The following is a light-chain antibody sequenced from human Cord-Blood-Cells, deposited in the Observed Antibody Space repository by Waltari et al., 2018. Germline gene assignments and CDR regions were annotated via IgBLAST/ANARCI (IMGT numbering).Light chain of an antibody. J-gene: IGLJ2*01. V-gene: IGLV1-40*01. CDR3: QSYDSSLSVV. Sequence: QSVLTQPPSVSGAPGQRVTIPCTGSSSNIGAGYDVHWYQQLPGTAPKLLIYGNSHRPSGVPDRFSGSKSGTSASLAITVLQAEDEADYYCQSYDSSLSVVFGGGTKLTVL. CDR2: GNS. CDR1: SSNIGAGYD.